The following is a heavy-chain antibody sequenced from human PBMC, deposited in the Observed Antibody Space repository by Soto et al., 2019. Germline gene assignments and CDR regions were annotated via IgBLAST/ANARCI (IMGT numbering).Heavy chain of an antibody. Sequence: QVHLVESGGGVVQPGRSLRLSCEASGFTFNSYPIHWFRQAPGKGLEWVAVISYDGRNDYYGDSVRGRFTISRDNSKNTVYLQMNRLTTEDTAVYYCARDPYFDYWGQGTLVTVSS. J-gene: IGHJ4*02. CDR3: ARDPYFDY. V-gene: IGHV3-30*04. CDR1: GFTFNSYP. CDR2: ISYDGRND.